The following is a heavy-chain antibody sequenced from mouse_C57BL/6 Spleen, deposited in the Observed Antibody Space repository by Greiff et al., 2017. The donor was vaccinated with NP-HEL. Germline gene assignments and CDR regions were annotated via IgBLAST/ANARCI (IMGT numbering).Heavy chain of an antibody. CDR1: GYTFISYW. CDR3: ARYPRLYAMDY. V-gene: IGHV1-69*01. CDR2: IDPSDSYT. Sequence: QVQLQQPGAELVMPGASVKLSCKASGYTFISYWMHWVKQRPGQGLEWIGEIDPSDSYTNYNQKFKGKSTLTVDKSSSTAYMQLSSLTSEDSAVYYCARYPRLYAMDYWGQGTSVTVSS. J-gene: IGHJ4*01. D-gene: IGHD1-2*01.